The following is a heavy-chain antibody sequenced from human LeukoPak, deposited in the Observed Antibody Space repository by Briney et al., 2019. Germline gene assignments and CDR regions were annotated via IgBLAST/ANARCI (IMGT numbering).Heavy chain of an antibody. V-gene: IGHV3-48*01. J-gene: IGHJ6*02. D-gene: IGHD3-9*01. Sequence: GGSLRLSCAASGFTFSSSSMNWVRQAPGKGLEWVSYISSTSTTLYYADSVRGRFTISRDNAKNSLYLQMNSLRAEDTAVYYCARLEEDYDILTGYYPRPDYGMDVWDQGTTVTVSS. CDR1: GFTFSSSS. CDR3: ARLEEDYDILTGYYPRPDYGMDV. CDR2: ISSTSTTL.